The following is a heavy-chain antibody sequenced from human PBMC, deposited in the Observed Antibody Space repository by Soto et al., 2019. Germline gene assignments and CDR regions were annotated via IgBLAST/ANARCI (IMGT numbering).Heavy chain of an antibody. D-gene: IGHD3-10*01. CDR1: EYSFRIYW. CDR2: VDPNDSFA. Sequence: GESLKIYCQAFEYSFRIYWISWVRQKPGAGLEWMGRVDPNDSFATYSPSFQGHVSISVDKSTNIVYLQWRSLRASDTATYYCARHQSGSGNSNFDFWGQGTPVTVSS. V-gene: IGHV5-10-1*01. CDR3: ARHQSGSGNSNFDF. J-gene: IGHJ4*02.